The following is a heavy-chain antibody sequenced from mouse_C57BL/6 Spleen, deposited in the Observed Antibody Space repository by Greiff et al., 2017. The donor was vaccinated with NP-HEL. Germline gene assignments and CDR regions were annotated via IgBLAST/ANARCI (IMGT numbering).Heavy chain of an antibody. V-gene: IGHV1-61*01. CDR2: IYPSDSET. Sequence: QVQLQQPGAELVRPGSSVKLSCKASGYTFTSYWMDWVKQRPGQGLEWIGNIYPSDSETHSNQRFKDKATLTVDKSSSTAYMQLSILTSEDSAIYYCARRGYNDYDKYYAMDYWGQGTSVTVSS. D-gene: IGHD2-4*01. CDR1: GYTFTSYW. CDR3: ARRGYNDYDKYYAMDY. J-gene: IGHJ4*01.